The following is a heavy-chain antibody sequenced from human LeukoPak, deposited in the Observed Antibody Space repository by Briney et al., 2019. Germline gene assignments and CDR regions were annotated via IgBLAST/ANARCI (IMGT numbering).Heavy chain of an antibody. Sequence: PSETLSLTCTVSGGSISDSSYYWGWIRQPPGKGLEWIASINYSGRTFYNPSLKSRVSISVDTSKNQFSLNLSSMTAADTAVYYCARRGSGRNWFDPWGQGTLVTVSS. J-gene: IGHJ5*02. V-gene: IGHV4-39*01. CDR2: INYSGRT. D-gene: IGHD1-1*01. CDR3: ARRGSGRNWFDP. CDR1: GGSISDSSYY.